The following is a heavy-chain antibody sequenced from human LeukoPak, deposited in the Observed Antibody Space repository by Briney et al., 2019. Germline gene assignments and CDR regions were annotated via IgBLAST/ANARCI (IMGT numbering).Heavy chain of an antibody. D-gene: IGHD1-26*01. CDR3: ARLKGIGTFDY. CDR2: ISGSGDRT. V-gene: IGHV3-23*01. CDR1: GFTFSSYA. J-gene: IGHJ4*02. Sequence: GGSLRLSCAASGFTFSSYAMSWVRQAPGKGLEWVSAISGSGDRTYYTDSVKGRFSISRDNAKNSLYLQMNSLRAEDTAVYYCARLKGIGTFDYWGQGTLVTVSS.